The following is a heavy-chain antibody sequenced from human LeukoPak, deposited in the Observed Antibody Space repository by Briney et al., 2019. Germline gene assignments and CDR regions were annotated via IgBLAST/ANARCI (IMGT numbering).Heavy chain of an antibody. CDR1: GFTFSSYS. D-gene: IGHD3-22*01. CDR2: ISSSSSYI. CDR3: AKSTRYYYDSSGYYNRY. V-gene: IGHV3-21*04. J-gene: IGHJ4*02. Sequence: PGGSLRLSCAASGFTFSSYSMNWVRQAPGKGLEWVSSISSSSSYIYYADSVKGRFTISRDNSKNTLYLQMNSLRAEDTAVYYCAKSTRYYYDSSGYYNRYWGQGTLVTVSS.